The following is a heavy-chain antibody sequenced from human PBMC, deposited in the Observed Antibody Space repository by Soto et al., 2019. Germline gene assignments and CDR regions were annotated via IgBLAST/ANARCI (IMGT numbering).Heavy chain of an antibody. CDR3: ARVRYCSSTSCYGAYYFDY. Sequence: PGGSLRLSCAASGFTFSDYYMSWIRQAPGKGLEWVSYISSSGSTIYYADSVKGRFTISRDNAKNSLYLQMNSLRAEDTAVYYCARVRYCSSTSCYGAYYFDYWGQGTLVTVSS. CDR2: ISSSGSTI. CDR1: GFTFSDYY. D-gene: IGHD2-2*01. V-gene: IGHV3-11*01. J-gene: IGHJ4*02.